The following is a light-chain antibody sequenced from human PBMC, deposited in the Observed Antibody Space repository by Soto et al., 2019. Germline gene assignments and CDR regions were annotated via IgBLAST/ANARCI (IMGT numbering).Light chain of an antibody. J-gene: IGKJ4*01. CDR3: QQYYSYPLT. CDR2: AAS. Sequence: AIRMTQSPSSLSASTGDRVTITCRASQGISSYLAWYQQKPGKAPKLLIYAASTLQSGVPSRFSGSGSGTDFPLTIRCLQSEDFATYYCQQYYSYPLTFGGGTKVEIK. CDR1: QGISSY. V-gene: IGKV1-8*01.